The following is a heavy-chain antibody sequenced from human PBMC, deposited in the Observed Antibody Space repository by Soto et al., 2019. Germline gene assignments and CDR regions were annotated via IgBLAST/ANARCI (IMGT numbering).Heavy chain of an antibody. Sequence: APTLVHPPETLTLSCTFSGFSLSTRGMCVSWIRQPPGKALEWLAHIFSNDEKSYSTSLKSRLTIPKHTSKSQVVLTMTNMDPVNTATYYCARNDPTTLWFGGFNWFDPWGQGTLVTLAS. V-gene: IGHV2-26*01. CDR3: ARNDPTTLWFGGFNWFDP. D-gene: IGHD3-10*01. CDR2: IFSNDEK. CDR1: GFSLSTRGMC. J-gene: IGHJ5*02.